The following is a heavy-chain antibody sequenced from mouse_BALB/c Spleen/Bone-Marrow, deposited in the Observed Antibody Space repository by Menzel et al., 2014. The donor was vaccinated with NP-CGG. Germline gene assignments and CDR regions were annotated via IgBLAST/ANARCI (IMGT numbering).Heavy chain of an antibody. D-gene: IGHD2-1*01. J-gene: IGHJ4*01. CDR3: ASPYGNYGAMDY. V-gene: IGHV1-87*01. CDR1: GYTFTSYW. Sequence: VQLQQSGAELAKPGASVKLSCKASGYTFTSYWMHWVKQRPGQGLQWIGAIYPGDGDTRYTQKFRGKATLTADKSSNTAYMQLGSLTSEDSAVYFCASPYGNYGAMDYWGQGTSVTVSS. CDR2: IYPGDGDT.